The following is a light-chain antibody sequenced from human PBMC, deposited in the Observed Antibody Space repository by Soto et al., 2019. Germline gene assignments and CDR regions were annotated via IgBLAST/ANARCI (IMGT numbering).Light chain of an antibody. V-gene: IGKV1-39*01. Sequence: DIQMTQSPSSLSASVGDRVTITCRASQGIASFLNWYQQKPGKAPKLLIYAASSLRSGVPSRFSGSGFGTDFTLTIRSLQPEDFATYYCQQNYSPPPVTFGQGTRLEIK. CDR1: QGIASF. CDR3: QQNYSPPPVT. CDR2: AAS. J-gene: IGKJ5*01.